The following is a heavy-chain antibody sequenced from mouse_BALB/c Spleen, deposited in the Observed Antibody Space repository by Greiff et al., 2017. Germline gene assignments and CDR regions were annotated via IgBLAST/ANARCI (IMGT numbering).Heavy chain of an antibody. CDR1: GFTFSSYG. J-gene: IGHJ3*01. Sequence: DVKLVESGGDLVKPGGSLKLSCAASGFTFSSYGMSWVRQTPDKRLEWVATISSGGSYTYYPDSVKGRFTISRDNAKNTLYLQMSSLKSEDTAMYYCARHWDYDYDWFAYWGQGTLVTVSA. CDR2: ISSGGSYT. D-gene: IGHD2-4*01. V-gene: IGHV5-6*02. CDR3: ARHWDYDYDWFAY.